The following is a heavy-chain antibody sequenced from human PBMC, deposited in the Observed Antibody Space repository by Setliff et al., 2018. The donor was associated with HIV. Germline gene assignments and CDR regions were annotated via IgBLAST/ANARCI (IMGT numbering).Heavy chain of an antibody. CDR2: INHSGST. D-gene: IGHD6-19*01. Sequence: SETLSLTCVVYGGSFTNYYWSWIRQPPGKGLECIGEINHSGSTNYNPSLKSRVSISVDTSKKQFSLNLRSVTAADTAVYYCARGYPGIAVAGLSYYYYYYMDVWGKGTTVTVSS. V-gene: IGHV4-34*01. CDR3: ARGYPGIAVAGLSYYYYYYMDV. CDR1: GGSFTNYY. J-gene: IGHJ6*03.